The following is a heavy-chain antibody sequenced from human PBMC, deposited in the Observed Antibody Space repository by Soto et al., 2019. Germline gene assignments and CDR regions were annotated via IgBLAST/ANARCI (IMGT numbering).Heavy chain of an antibody. V-gene: IGHV3-23*01. CDR2: ISGSGGST. CDR3: AKSLPCITMVRGVIIAPKFAS. D-gene: IGHD3-10*01. CDR1: GFTFSSYA. J-gene: IGHJ4*02. Sequence: GGSLRLSCAASGFTFSSYAMSWVRQAPGKGLEWVSAISGSGGSTYYADSVKGRFTISRDNSKNTLYLQMNSLRAEDTAVYYCAKSLPCITMVRGVIIAPKFASWGQGTLVTVSS.